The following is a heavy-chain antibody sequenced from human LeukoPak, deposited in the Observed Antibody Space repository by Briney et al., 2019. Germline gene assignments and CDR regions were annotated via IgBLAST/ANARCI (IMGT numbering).Heavy chain of an antibody. D-gene: IGHD3-10*01. CDR1: GFTFSNYA. V-gene: IGHV3-30-3*01. Sequence: GGSLRLSCAASGFTFSNYAMPWVRQAPGKGLEWVAVISYDGSNKYYADSVKGRFTISRDNSKNTLYLQMNSLRAEDTAVYYCARVSTMVRGVIDYWGQGTLVTVSS. CDR3: ARVSTMVRGVIDY. CDR2: ISYDGSNK. J-gene: IGHJ4*02.